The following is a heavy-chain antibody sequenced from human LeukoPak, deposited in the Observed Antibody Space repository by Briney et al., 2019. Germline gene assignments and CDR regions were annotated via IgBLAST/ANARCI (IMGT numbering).Heavy chain of an antibody. CDR3: ARARSGSYGKGAFDI. CDR1: GGSISSYY. J-gene: IGHJ3*02. V-gene: IGHV4-59*01. Sequence: SETLSLTCTVSGGSISSYYWSWIRQPPGKGLEWIGYIYYSGSTNYNPSLKSRVTISVDTSKNQFSLKLSSVTAADTAVYYCARARSGSYGKGAFDIWGQGTMVTVSS. CDR2: IYYSGST. D-gene: IGHD1-26*01.